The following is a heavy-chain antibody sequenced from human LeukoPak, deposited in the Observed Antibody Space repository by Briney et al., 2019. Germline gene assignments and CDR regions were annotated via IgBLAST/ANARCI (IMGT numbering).Heavy chain of an antibody. Sequence: PSETLSLTCTVSGGSISSSSYYWGWIRQPPGKGLEWIGSIYYSGSTYYNPSLKSRVTISVDTSKNQFSLKLSSVTAADTAVYYCARGYSGSHSYWGQGTLVTVSS. CDR2: IYYSGST. J-gene: IGHJ4*02. CDR3: ARGYSGSHSY. CDR1: GGSISSSSYY. D-gene: IGHD1-26*01. V-gene: IGHV4-39*01.